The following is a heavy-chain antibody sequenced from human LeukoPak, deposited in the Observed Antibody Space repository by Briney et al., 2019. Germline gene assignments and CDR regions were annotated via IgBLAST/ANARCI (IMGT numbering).Heavy chain of an antibody. CDR3: AREKNYGRPQNAFDI. V-gene: IGHV4-59*01. Sequence: PSETLSLTCTVSGGSISNYYWSWIRQPPGKGLEWIGFFYYSGSTNYDPSVKSRVTISVDTSKNQFSLKLTSVTAADTAVYYCAREKNYGRPQNAFDIWGQGTMVTVSS. J-gene: IGHJ3*02. CDR1: GGSISNYY. CDR2: FYYSGST. D-gene: IGHD1-7*01.